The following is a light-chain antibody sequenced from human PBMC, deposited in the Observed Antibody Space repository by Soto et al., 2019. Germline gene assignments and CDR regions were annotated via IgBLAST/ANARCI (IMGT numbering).Light chain of an antibody. CDR2: RAS. CDR3: HQTFLSPPT. J-gene: IGKJ1*01. Sequence: DIQMTQSPSSLSASVGDRVTITCRASQTVGDHLNWYQQKPGTAPKLLFSRASRLQSGVPSSFTGSGVATDFTLTISSLQPEDFATYYCHQTFLSPPTVGQGTKVEIK. V-gene: IGKV1-39*01. CDR1: QTVGDH.